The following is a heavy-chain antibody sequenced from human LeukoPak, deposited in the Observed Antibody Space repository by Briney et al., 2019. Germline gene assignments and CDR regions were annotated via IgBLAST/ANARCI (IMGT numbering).Heavy chain of an antibody. V-gene: IGHV1-2*02. CDR1: GYTFTGYY. Sequence: ASVKVSCKASGYTFTGYYMHWVRQAPGQGLEWMGWINPNSGGTNYAQKFQGRVTMTRDTSISTAYMELSRLRSDDTAVYYCARDQKYCSSISCYYYYYGMDVWGQGTTVTVSS. J-gene: IGHJ6*02. D-gene: IGHD2-2*01. CDR2: INPNSGGT. CDR3: ARDQKYCSSISCYYYYYGMDV.